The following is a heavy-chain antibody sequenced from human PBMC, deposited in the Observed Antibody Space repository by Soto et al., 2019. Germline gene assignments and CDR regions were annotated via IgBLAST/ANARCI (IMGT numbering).Heavy chain of an antibody. D-gene: IGHD3-22*01. CDR3: ARDQTDSGGYSDS. V-gene: IGHV3-33*01. CDR1: VFTFSTYG. J-gene: IGHJ4*02. Sequence: RGSLLLSCESSVFTFSTYGMAWVRQAPGKGLEWVAIIWNDGSNEYYADSVKGRFTISRDNSKNTLYLQLRNLRAEDSAVYFCARDQTDSGGYSDSWGQGTMVTVSS. CDR2: IWNDGSNE.